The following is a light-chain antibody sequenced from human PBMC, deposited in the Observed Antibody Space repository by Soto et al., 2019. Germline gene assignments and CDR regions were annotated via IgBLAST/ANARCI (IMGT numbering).Light chain of an antibody. CDR2: DAS. J-gene: IGKJ2*01. Sequence: EIVLTQSPATLSLSPQERATLSCRASQSVSSNLAWYQQKPGQGPRLLIYDASKRATGIPARFRGSGSGTDFTLTISSLEPEDFAVYYCQQRSDWPPMYTFGQGTKLEIK. CDR3: QQRSDWPPMYT. CDR1: QSVSSN. V-gene: IGKV3-11*01.